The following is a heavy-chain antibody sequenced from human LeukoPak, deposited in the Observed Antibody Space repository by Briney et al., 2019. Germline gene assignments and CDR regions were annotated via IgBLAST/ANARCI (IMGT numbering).Heavy chain of an antibody. CDR3: ARTHRYALDY. Sequence: GRSLRLSCAASGFTFSSYAMHWVRQAPGKGLEWVAVISYDGSNKYYADSVKGRFTISRDNSKNTLYLQMNSLRAEDTAVYYCARTHRYALDYWGQGTLVTVSS. D-gene: IGHD3-16*01. J-gene: IGHJ4*02. V-gene: IGHV3-30-3*01. CDR1: GFTFSSYA. CDR2: ISYDGSNK.